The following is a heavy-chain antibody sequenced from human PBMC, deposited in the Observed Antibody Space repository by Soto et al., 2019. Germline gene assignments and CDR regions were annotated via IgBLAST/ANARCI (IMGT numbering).Heavy chain of an antibody. CDR2: IIPVFGRV. CDR3: ANSRGGTFLGYHGMDI. J-gene: IGHJ6*02. CDR1: GGTFSSRA. D-gene: IGHD3-16*01. V-gene: IGHV1-69*01. Sequence: QVPLVQSGPEVKKTGTSVKVSCKASGGTFSSRAISWVRQAPGQGLEWMGGIIPVFGRVNYAEKFQDRVTITADESTGTVYMALSSLRSEDTALYYCANSRGGTFLGYHGMDIWGQGTTVSVSS.